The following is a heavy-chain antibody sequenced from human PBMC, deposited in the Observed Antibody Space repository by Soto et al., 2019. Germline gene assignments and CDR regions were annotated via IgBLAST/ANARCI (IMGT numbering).Heavy chain of an antibody. CDR2: ISYDGSNK. V-gene: IGHV3-30*03. Sequence: GGSLRLSCAASGFTFSSYGMHWVRQAPGKWLDWVAVISYDGSNKYYADSVKGRFTISRDNSKNTLYLQMNSLRAEDTAVYYCARDPAYSYGNSYYYYYGMDVWGQGTTVTVSS. D-gene: IGHD5-18*01. CDR3: ARDPAYSYGNSYYYYYGMDV. CDR1: GFTFSSYG. J-gene: IGHJ6*02.